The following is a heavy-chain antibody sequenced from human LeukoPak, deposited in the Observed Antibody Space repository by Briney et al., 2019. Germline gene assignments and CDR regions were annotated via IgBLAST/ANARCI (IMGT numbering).Heavy chain of an antibody. V-gene: IGHV4-39*01. CDR2: VYYSGST. CDR1: GGSMTGTTYY. Sequence: SETLSLTCSVSGGSMTGTTYYWAWIRQPPGKGREWIGSVYYSGSTSYSPSLKSRVTISVDTSKNQFSLRLSSVTAADTAVYYCARNVSAGYFDYWGHGTLVTVSS. CDR3: ARNVSAGYFDY. D-gene: IGHD2-8*01. J-gene: IGHJ4*01.